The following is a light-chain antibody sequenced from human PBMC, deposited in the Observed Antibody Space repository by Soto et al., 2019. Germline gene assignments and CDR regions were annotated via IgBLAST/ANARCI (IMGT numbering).Light chain of an antibody. CDR3: QQYDGYPLT. V-gene: IGKV1-5*01. CDR1: QSISKW. CDR2: DAS. Sequence: DMQMTQSPSILSASIGDRVTITCRASQSISKWLAWHQQAPGKDPKVLIFDASTLQSGVPSRFSGSGSGTEFTLTIGSLQPDDVETYYCQQYDGYPLTFGQGTKVDIK. J-gene: IGKJ1*01.